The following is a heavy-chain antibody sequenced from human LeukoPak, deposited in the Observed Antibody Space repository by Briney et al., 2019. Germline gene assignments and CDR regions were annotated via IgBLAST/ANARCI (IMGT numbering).Heavy chain of an antibody. CDR1: GDSFSGYY. J-gene: IGHJ4*02. V-gene: IGHV4-34*01. CDR2: INHSGTI. D-gene: IGHD3-22*01. Sequence: SETLSLTCAVYGDSFSGYYRGWIRQPPGKGLEWIGEINHSGTINYNPSLKSRVTILVDTSKNQFSLNLSSVTAADTAVYYCARDRYYYDSSARYFDYWGQGTLVTVSS. CDR3: ARDRYYYDSSARYFDY.